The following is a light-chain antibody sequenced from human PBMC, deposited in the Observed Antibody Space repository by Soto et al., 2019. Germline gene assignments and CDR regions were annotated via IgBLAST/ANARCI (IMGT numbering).Light chain of an antibody. J-gene: IGKJ2*01. V-gene: IGKV1-5*03. CDR1: QSFGRG. Sequence: DIQMTQSPSTLSASVGDRVTITCRARQSFGRGLAWYQQKPGKDPEVLIYKTSTLEGGEPTRFSGSGSGTEFTLTISSLQPDDFATYYCQEYKTGPGYNFGQGTRLEL. CDR2: KTS. CDR3: QEYKTGPGYN.